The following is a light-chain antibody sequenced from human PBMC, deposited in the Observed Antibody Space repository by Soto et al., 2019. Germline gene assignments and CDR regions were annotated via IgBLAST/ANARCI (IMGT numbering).Light chain of an antibody. CDR2: TVS. CDR3: PPANSAPLT. V-gene: IGKV1-12*01. CDR1: QGISSW. J-gene: IGKJ4*01. Sequence: DIQMTQSPSSVSASVGDRVAITCRASQGISSWLAWYQQKPGKAPKLLIYTVSTLQSGVPSRFSGSGSATDFAITISSLQPEDFASYYWPPANSAPLTFGVGTKVEIK.